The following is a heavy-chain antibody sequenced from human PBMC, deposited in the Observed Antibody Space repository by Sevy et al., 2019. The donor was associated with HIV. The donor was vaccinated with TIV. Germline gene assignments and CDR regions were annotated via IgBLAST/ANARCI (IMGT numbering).Heavy chain of an antibody. CDR2: INAIRSNI. Sequence: GGSLRLSCAASGFTFSSYAMNRVRQAPGKGLEWVSSINAIRSNIYYADSVKGRFTISRDNAENSLYLQMNSVRAEDTAVYYCARDLFSGGNAVYGYWGQGTLVTVSS. CDR1: GFTFSSYA. J-gene: IGHJ4*02. CDR3: ARDLFSGGNAVYGY. D-gene: IGHD2-15*01. V-gene: IGHV3-21*01.